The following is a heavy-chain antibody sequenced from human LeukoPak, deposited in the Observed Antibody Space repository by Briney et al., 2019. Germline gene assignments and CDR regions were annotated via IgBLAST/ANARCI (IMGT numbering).Heavy chain of an antibody. V-gene: IGHV4-59*11. CDR2: IYYSGST. CDR1: GGSISSHY. D-gene: IGHD2-2*01. J-gene: IGHJ6*03. Sequence: SETLSLTCTVSGGSISSHYWSWIRQPPGKGLEWIGYIYYSGSTNCNPSLKSRVTISVDTSKNQFSLKLSSVTAADTAVYYCAREVQDMVVVPAATHYMGVWGKGTTVTVSS. CDR3: AREVQDMVVVPAATHYMGV.